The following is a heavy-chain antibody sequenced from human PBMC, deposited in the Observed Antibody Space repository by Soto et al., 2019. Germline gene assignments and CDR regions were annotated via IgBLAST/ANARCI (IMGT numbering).Heavy chain of an antibody. D-gene: IGHD4-17*01. V-gene: IGHV3-48*02. CDR1: GFTFSSYS. J-gene: IGHJ5*02. CDR2: ISSSSSTI. CDR3: ARGPLGRLRLILGWFDP. Sequence: PGGSLRLSCAASGFTFSSYSMNWVRQAPGKGLEWVSYISSSSSTIYYADSVKGRFTISRDNAKNSLYLQMNSLRDEDTAVYYCARGPLGRLRLILGWFDPWGQGTLVTVSS.